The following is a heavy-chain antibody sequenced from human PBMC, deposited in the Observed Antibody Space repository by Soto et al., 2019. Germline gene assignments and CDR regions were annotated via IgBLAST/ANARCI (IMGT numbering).Heavy chain of an antibody. CDR2: IFYSGTT. CDR1: GGSFSGYY. J-gene: IGHJ6*02. Sequence: PSETLSLTCAVYGGSFSGYYWSWIRQTPGKGLEWIGHIFYSGTTYYNPSLKSRLTISVDTSKNHFSLRLTSVTAADTAVYYCARDLWVEPELYYYGMDVWGQGTTVTVSS. D-gene: IGHD1-1*01. CDR3: ARDLWVEPELYYYGMDV. V-gene: IGHV4-30-4*01.